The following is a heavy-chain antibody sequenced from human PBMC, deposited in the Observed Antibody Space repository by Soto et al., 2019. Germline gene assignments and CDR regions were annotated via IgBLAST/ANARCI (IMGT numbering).Heavy chain of an antibody. CDR1: GGSFSGYY. D-gene: IGHD3-10*01. CDR3: VRGQGPYGSWSFRWFDP. V-gene: IGHV4-34*01. J-gene: IGHJ5*02. CDR2: SNHNGST. Sequence: QVQLQQWGAGLLKPSETLSLTCAVYGGSFSGYYWSWVRQPPGKGLEWMGESNHNGSTNYNPSLKGRVTISVDTSRNQFALKLSSVTAADTAVYCCVRGQGPYGSWSFRWFDPWGRGTLVTVSS.